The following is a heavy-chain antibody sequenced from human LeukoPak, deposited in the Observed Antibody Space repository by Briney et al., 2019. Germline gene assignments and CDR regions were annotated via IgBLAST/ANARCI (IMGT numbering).Heavy chain of an antibody. CDR2: INPNSGGT. CDR1: GYTFTDYY. CDR3: ARDRASENCSSTSCYYYNWFDP. D-gene: IGHD2-2*01. V-gene: IGHV1-2*04. J-gene: IGHJ5*02. Sequence: ASVKVSCKASGYTFTDYYMHWVRQAPGQGLEWMGWINPNSGGTNYAQKFQGWVTMTRETSISTAYMELSRLRSDDTAVYYCARDRASENCSSTSCYYYNWFDPWGQGTLVTVSS.